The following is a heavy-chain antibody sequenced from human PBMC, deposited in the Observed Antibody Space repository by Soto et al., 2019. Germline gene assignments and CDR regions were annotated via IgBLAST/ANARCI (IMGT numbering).Heavy chain of an antibody. CDR1: GGSISSGGYY. Sequence: SETLSLTCTVSGGSISSGGYYWSWIRQHPRKGLEWIGYIYYSGSTYYNPSLKSRVTISVDTSKNQFSLKLSSVTAADTAVYYCARAGSSWFFDYWGQGTLVTVSS. J-gene: IGHJ4*02. CDR2: IYYSGST. D-gene: IGHD6-13*01. CDR3: ARAGSSWFFDY. V-gene: IGHV4-31*03.